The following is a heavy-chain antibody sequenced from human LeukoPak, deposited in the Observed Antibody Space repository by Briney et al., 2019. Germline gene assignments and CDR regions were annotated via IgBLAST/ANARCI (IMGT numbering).Heavy chain of an antibody. D-gene: IGHD6-13*01. CDR3: ARDEPIIAAAVY. Sequence: GGSLRLSCAASGFTFSDYYMSWIRQAPGKGLEWVAVIWYDGSNKYYADSVKGRFTISRDNSKNTLYLQMNSLRAEDTAVYYCARDEPIIAAAVYWGQGTLVTVSS. CDR2: IWYDGSNK. V-gene: IGHV3-33*08. CDR1: GFTFSDYY. J-gene: IGHJ4*02.